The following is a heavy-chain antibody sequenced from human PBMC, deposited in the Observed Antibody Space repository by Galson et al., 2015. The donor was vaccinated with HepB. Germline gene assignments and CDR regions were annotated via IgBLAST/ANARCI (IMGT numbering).Heavy chain of an antibody. CDR2: ISAYNGNT. CDR1: GYTFTSYG. CDR3: ASSPIAVAGTDYYYYGMDV. Sequence: QSGAEVKKPGASVKVSCKASGYTFTSYGISWVRQAPGQGLEWMGWISAYNGNTNYAQKLQGRVTITRDTSASTAYMELSSLRSEDTAVYYCASSPIAVAGTDYYYYGMDVWGQGTTVTVSS. J-gene: IGHJ6*02. D-gene: IGHD6-19*01. V-gene: IGHV1-18*04.